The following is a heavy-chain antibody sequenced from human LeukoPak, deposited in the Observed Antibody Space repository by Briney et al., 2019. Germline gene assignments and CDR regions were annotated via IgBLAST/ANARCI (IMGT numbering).Heavy chain of an antibody. CDR2: IYHSGGT. Sequence: PSQTLSLTCAVSGGSISSGGYSWSWIRQPPGKGLEWIGYIYHSGGTYYNPSLKSRVTISVDRSKNQFSLKLSSVTAADTAVYYCARDSAFGWFDPWGQGTLVTVSS. D-gene: IGHD3-10*01. V-gene: IGHV4-30-2*01. CDR3: ARDSAFGWFDP. J-gene: IGHJ5*02. CDR1: GGSISSGGYS.